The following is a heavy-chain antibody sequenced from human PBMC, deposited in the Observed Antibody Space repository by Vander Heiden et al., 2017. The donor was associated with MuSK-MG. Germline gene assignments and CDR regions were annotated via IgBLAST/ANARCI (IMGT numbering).Heavy chain of an antibody. CDR1: GVTLGSYA. CDR2: ISSNGGST. V-gene: IGHV3-64D*06. D-gene: IGHD5-12*01. CDR3: VRRTTSGYRFDY. J-gene: IGHJ4*02. Sequence: EVLLVESAVSLVSPGRNLRLSCSASGVTLGSYAMHWVRQAPGKGLEYVSAISSNGGSTYYADSVKGRFTSSRDNAKNTLYLQMSSLRAEDTAVYYCVRRTTSGYRFDYWGQGTLVTVSS.